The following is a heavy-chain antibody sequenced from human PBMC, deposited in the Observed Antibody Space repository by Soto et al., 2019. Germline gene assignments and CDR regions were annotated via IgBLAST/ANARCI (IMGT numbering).Heavy chain of an antibody. D-gene: IGHD3-9*01. CDR2: IYYSGST. J-gene: IGHJ4*02. V-gene: IGHV4-59*08. Sequence: SETLSLTCTVSGGSISSYYWSWIRQPPGKGLEWIGYIYYSGSTNYNPSLKSRVTISVDTSKNQFSLKLSSVTAADTAVYYCARTIDGIFDYWGQGTLVTVSS. CDR1: GGSISSYY. CDR3: ARTIDGIFDY.